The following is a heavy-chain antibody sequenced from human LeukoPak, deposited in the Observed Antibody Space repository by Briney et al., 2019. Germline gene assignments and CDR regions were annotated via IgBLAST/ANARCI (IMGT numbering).Heavy chain of an antibody. J-gene: IGHJ3*01. D-gene: IGHD6-6*01. Sequence: ASVKVSCKASGYTFTGYYIHWVRQAPGQGLEWMGWINSNSGATNYAQNFQGRVTMTRDTSISTASMELSRLRSDDTAVYYCARARDPYYSSSSSAFDVWGQGTMVTVSS. CDR2: INSNSGAT. CDR3: ARARDPYYSSSSSAFDV. CDR1: GYTFTGYY. V-gene: IGHV1-2*02.